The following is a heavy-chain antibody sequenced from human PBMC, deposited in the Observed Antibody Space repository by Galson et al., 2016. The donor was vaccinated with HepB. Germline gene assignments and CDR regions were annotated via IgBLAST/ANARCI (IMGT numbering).Heavy chain of an antibody. CDR2: IYHTGTS. CDR1: GASISDSNW. CDR3: ARATVIPGARMVFDP. D-gene: IGHD2-2*01. V-gene: IGHV4-4*02. J-gene: IGHJ5*02. Sequence: TLSLTCDVSGASISDSNWWTWVRQVPGKGLEWIGEIYHTGTSNNSPFLNSRFTLSVDKSRNQFSLNLTSVTAADTAVYYCARATVIPGARMVFDPWGQGTLVTVSS.